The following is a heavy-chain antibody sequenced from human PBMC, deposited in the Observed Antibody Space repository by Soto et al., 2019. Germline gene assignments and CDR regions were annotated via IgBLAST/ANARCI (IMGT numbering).Heavy chain of an antibody. CDR2: IYYSGST. Sequence: PSETLSLTCTVSGGSISSYYWSWIRQPPGKGLEWIGYIYYSGSTNYNPSLKSRVTISVDTSKNQFSLKLSSVTAADTAVYYCARVSSRYNWNPGHYYYYMDVWGKGTTVTVSS. V-gene: IGHV4-59*01. D-gene: IGHD1-20*01. CDR3: ARVSSRYNWNPGHYYYYMDV. J-gene: IGHJ6*03. CDR1: GGSISSYY.